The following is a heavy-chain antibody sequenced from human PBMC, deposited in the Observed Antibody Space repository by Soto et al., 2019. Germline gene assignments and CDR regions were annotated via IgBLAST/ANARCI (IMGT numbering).Heavy chain of an antibody. D-gene: IGHD2-15*01. V-gene: IGHV6-1*01. CDR2: TYYRSKWYN. J-gene: IGHJ6*02. CDR3: AAAYYYYYGMDV. Sequence: PSQTLSLTCAISGDSVSSNSAALNWIRQSPSRGLEWLGRTYYRSKWYNDYAVSVKSRITINPDTSKNQFSLQLNSVTPEDTAVYYCAAAYYYYYGMDVWGQGTTVTVSS. CDR1: GDSVSSNSAA.